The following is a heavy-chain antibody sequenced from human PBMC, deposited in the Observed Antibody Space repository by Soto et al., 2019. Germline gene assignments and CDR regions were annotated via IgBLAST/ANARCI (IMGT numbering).Heavy chain of an antibody. Sequence: ASVKVSCKASGYTFTSSYMHWVRQAPGQGLEWMGIINPSGGNTNYAQKLQGRVTMTTDTSTSTAYMELRSLRSDDTAVYYCARDYYGSGSSLPNFDYWGQGTLVTVSS. D-gene: IGHD3-10*01. J-gene: IGHJ4*02. CDR3: ARDYYGSGSSLPNFDY. V-gene: IGHV1-46*01. CDR1: GYTFTSSY. CDR2: INPSGGNT.